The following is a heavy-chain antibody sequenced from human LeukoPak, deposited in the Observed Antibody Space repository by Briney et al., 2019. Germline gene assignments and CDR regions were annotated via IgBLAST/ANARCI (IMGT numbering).Heavy chain of an antibody. J-gene: IGHJ4*02. CDR3: AKNHYYDSSGSIDY. D-gene: IGHD3-22*01. CDR1: GFTFSSYA. V-gene: IGHV3-23*01. Sequence: PGGSLRLSCAASGFTFSSYAMSWVRQAPGKGLEWVSAISGSGGSTYYADSVKGRFTISRDNSKNTLYLQMNSLRAEDTAVYYCAKNHYYDSSGSIDYWGQGTLVTVSS. CDR2: ISGSGGST.